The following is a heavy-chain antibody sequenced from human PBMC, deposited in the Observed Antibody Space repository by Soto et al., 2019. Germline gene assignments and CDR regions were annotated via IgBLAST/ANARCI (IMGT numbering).Heavy chain of an antibody. Sequence: EVQLVESGGGLVQPGGSLRLSCAASGLTVSSNYMSWVRQAPGRGLEWVSVIYSGGSTYYEDSVKGRFTISRHNSKNTLYLQMDSLRAEDTAVYYCAREGEHRGIDYWGQGTLVTVSS. D-gene: IGHD3-10*01. V-gene: IGHV3-53*04. CDR2: IYSGGST. J-gene: IGHJ4*02. CDR1: GLTVSSNY. CDR3: AREGEHRGIDY.